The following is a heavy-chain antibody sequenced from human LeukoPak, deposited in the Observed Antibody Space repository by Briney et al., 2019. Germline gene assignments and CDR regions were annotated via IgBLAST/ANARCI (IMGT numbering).Heavy chain of an antibody. CDR2: IYYSGST. V-gene: IGHV4-59*01. Sequence: SETLSLTCTVSGGSISSYYCSWIRQPPGKGLEWIGYIYYSGSTNYNPSLKSRVTISVDTSKNQFSLKLSSVTAADTAVYYCARDMGIEGNPDFGYWGQGTLVTVSS. CDR1: GGSISSYY. CDR3: ARDMGIEGNPDFGY. J-gene: IGHJ4*02. D-gene: IGHD7-27*01.